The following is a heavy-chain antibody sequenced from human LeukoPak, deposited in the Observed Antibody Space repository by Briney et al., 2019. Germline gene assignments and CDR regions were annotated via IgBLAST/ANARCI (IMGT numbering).Heavy chain of an antibody. CDR3: ATGGDYYDSSGYYRYYFDY. Sequence: SVKVSCKASGGTFSSYAISWVRQAPGQGLECMGGIIPIFGTANYAQKFQGRVTITADESTSTAYMELSSLRSEDTAVYYCATGGDYYDSSGYYRYYFDYWGQGTLVTVSS. CDR2: IIPIFGTA. CDR1: GGTFSSYA. J-gene: IGHJ4*02. V-gene: IGHV1-69*13. D-gene: IGHD3-22*01.